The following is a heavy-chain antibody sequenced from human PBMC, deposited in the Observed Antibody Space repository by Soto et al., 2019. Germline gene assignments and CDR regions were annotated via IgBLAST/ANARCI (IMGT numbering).Heavy chain of an antibody. Sequence: SETLSLTCAVYGGSFSGYYWSWIRQPPGKGLEWIGEINHSGSTNYNPSLKSRVTISVDTSKNQFSLKLSSVTAADTAAYYCARGGIAVAGTFDYWGQGTLVTVSS. J-gene: IGHJ4*02. CDR2: INHSGST. CDR1: GGSFSGYY. D-gene: IGHD6-19*01. V-gene: IGHV4-34*01. CDR3: ARGGIAVAGTFDY.